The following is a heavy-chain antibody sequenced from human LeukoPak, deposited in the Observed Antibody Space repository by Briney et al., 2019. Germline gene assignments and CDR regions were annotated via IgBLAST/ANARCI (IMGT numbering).Heavy chain of an antibody. Sequence: PGGSLRLSCAASGFTFSSYSMNWVRQAPGKGLEWVANINQDGSEKYYVDSVKGRFTISRDNAKNSLYLQMNSLRAEDTAVFYCARVTYLGYCSSSSCSNAFDIWGQGTLVTVSS. CDR3: ARVTYLGYCSSSSCSNAFDI. J-gene: IGHJ3*02. CDR2: INQDGSEK. CDR1: GFTFSSYS. D-gene: IGHD2-2*01. V-gene: IGHV3-7*04.